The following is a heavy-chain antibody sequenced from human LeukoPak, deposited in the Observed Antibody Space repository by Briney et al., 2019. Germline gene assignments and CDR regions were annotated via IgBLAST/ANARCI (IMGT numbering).Heavy chain of an antibody. D-gene: IGHD5-18*01. V-gene: IGHV3-30*18. CDR3: AKELRGYSYGLRNNRFDP. CDR2: ISYDGSNK. J-gene: IGHJ5*02. Sequence: GGSLRLSCAASGFTFSSYGMHWVRQAPGKGLEWVAVISYDGSNKYYADSVKGRFTISRDNSKNTLYLQMNSLRAEDTAVYYCAKELRGYSYGLRNNRFDPWGQGTLVTVSS. CDR1: GFTFSSYG.